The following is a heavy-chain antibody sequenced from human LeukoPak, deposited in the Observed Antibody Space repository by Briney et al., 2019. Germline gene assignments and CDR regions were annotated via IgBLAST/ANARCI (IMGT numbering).Heavy chain of an antibody. Sequence: GESPKISCKGSGNSFTAYWIGWVRQMPGKGLELMGIIAPGDSDTRYNPAFQGQVTISADKSITTAYLQWSSQKDSDTAMYYCARGDCSGGNCHFDYWGQGTLVTVSS. CDR1: GNSFTAYW. CDR2: IAPGDSDT. J-gene: IGHJ4*02. D-gene: IGHD2-15*01. V-gene: IGHV5-51*01. CDR3: ARGDCSGGNCHFDY.